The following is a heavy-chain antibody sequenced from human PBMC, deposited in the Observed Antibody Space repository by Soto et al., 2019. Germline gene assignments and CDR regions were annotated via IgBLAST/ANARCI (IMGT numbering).Heavy chain of an antibody. D-gene: IGHD3-3*01. Sequence: SETLSLTCAVYGGSFSGYYLSWIRQPPGKGLEWIGEINHSGSTNYNPSLKSRVTISVDTSKNQFSLKLSSVTAADTAVYYCARSGYYLYYYYGMDVWGQGTTVTVYS. V-gene: IGHV4-34*01. J-gene: IGHJ6*02. CDR3: ARSGYYLYYYYGMDV. CDR1: GGSFSGYY. CDR2: INHSGST.